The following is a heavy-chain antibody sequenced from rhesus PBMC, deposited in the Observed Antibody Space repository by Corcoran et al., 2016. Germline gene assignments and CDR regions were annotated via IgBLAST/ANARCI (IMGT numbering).Heavy chain of an antibody. V-gene: IGHV5-2*01. D-gene: IGHD6-25*01. J-gene: IGHJ4*01. CDR2: IDPSDSAT. CDR3: AGRQLLDFDY. CDR1: GYSFTSYW. Sequence: EVQLVQSGAEVKRPGESLKISCTTSGYSFTSYWISWVRHMPGKGLAWMVAIDPSDSATNYSPSFQGQFTISADKSISTTYLQWSSLKASDSATYYCAGRQLLDFDYWGQGVLVTVSS.